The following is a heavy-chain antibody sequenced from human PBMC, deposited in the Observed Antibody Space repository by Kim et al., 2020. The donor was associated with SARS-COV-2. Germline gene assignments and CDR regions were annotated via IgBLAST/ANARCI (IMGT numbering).Heavy chain of an antibody. CDR1: GFTFSSYS. CDR3: ARDWDTIFGVDVGMDV. D-gene: IGHD3-3*01. J-gene: IGHJ6*02. CDR2: ISSSSSYI. V-gene: IGHV3-21*01. Sequence: GGSLRLSCAASGFTFSSYSMNWVRQAPGKGLEWVSSISSSSSYIYYADSVKGRFTISRDNAKNSLYLQMNSLRAEDTAVYYCARDWDTIFGVDVGMDVWGQGTTVTVSS.